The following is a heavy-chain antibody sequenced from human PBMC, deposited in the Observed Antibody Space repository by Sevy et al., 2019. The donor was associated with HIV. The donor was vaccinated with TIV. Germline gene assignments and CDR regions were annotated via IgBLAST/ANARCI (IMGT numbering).Heavy chain of an antibody. CDR2: IYYNGHI. CDR1: GGSITSLY. V-gene: IGHV4-59*08. CDR3: AGENAWGRGYS. D-gene: IGHD1-26*01. Sequence: SETLFLTCTVSGGSITSLYWNWIRQPPGKGLEWIANIYYNGHINYNPSLKSRVTLSLDTSKNQFSLRLSSVTAADTAMYYCAGENAWGRGYSWGQGTLVTVSS. J-gene: IGHJ4*02.